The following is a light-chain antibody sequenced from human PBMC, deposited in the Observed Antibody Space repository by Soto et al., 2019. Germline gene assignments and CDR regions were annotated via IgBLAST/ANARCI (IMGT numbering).Light chain of an antibody. J-gene: IGKJ1*01. CDR3: QQYDTRCT. V-gene: IGKV1-5*03. CDR1: QNVNGW. Sequence: DIQMTQSPSTLSASVGGRVTITCRASQNVNGWLAWYQQKPGKAPKLLINKASTLESGVPSRFSGRGFGTEFTLTISSLQTDDFATYYCQQYDTRCTVGQGTKVDIK. CDR2: KAS.